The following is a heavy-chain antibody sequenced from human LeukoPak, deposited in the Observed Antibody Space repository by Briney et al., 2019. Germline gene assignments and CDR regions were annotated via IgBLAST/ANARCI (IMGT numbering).Heavy chain of an antibody. CDR3: AKDRTPDGRYEIDY. D-gene: IGHD3-16*02. J-gene: IGHJ4*02. V-gene: IGHV3-23*01. CDR2: IFGNGGGR. Sequence: GGSLRLSCTASGFSFSTYAMNWVRQAPGKGLEWVSVIFGNGGGRDYADSVKGRFTISRDNSKSTLYLQMNSLRAEDTAVYYCAKDRTPDGRYEIDYWGRGTLVTVSS. CDR1: GFSFSTYA.